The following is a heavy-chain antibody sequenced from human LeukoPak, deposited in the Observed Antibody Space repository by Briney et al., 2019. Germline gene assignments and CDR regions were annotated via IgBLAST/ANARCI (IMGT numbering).Heavy chain of an antibody. J-gene: IGHJ6*03. D-gene: IGHD3-10*01. V-gene: IGHV3-23*01. CDR2: ISGSGGST. CDR1: GFTFSSYA. CDR3: AKAGLLWFREYFMDV. Sequence: GGSLRLSCAASGFTFSSYAMSWVRQAPGKGLEWVAAISGSGGSTYYADSVKGQFTISRDNYKNTLYLKMNSLRAEDTAVYYCAKAGLLWFREYFMDVWGKGTTVTVSS.